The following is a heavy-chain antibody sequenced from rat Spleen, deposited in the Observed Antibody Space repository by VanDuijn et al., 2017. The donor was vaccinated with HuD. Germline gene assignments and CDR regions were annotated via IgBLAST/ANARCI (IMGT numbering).Heavy chain of an antibody. Sequence: EVQLVESGGGLVQPGRSLKLSCVASGFTFNNYWMTWIRQAPGKGLEWIASITKTGDNTYYPDSVQGRFSISRDNAGSTLYLQMDSLRSEDTATYYCARPSYGFPFAYWGQGTLVTVSS. V-gene: IGHV5-31*01. CDR3: ARPSYGFPFAY. CDR2: ITKTGDNT. J-gene: IGHJ3*01. D-gene: IGHD1-3*01. CDR1: GFTFNNYW.